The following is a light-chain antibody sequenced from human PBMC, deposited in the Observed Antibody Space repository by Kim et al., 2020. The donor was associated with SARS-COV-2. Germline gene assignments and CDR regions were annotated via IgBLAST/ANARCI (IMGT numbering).Light chain of an antibody. CDR2: QDS. Sequence: SYELTQPPSVSVSPGQTASITCSGDKWGDKYACWYQQKPGQSPVLVIYQDSKRPSGIPERFSGSNSGNTATLTISGTQAMDEADYYCQAWDSSNWVFGGGTMLTVL. J-gene: IGLJ3*02. CDR1: KWGDKY. V-gene: IGLV3-1*01. CDR3: QAWDSSNWV.